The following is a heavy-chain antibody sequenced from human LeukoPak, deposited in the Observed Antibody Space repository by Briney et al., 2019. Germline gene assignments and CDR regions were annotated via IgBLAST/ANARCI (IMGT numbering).Heavy chain of an antibody. V-gene: IGHV3-21*01. D-gene: IGHD5-18*01. J-gene: IGHJ4*02. CDR3: ARDGRYGEKGYY. CDR2: ISSSSSYI. Sequence: GGSLRLSCAASGFTFSSYSMNWVRQAPGKGLEWVSSISSSSSYIYYADSVKGRFTISRDNAKSSLYLQMNSLRAEDTAVYYCARDGRYGEKGYYWGQRTLVTVSS. CDR1: GFTFSSYS.